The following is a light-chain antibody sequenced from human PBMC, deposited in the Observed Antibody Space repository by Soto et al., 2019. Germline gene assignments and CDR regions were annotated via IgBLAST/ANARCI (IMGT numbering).Light chain of an antibody. CDR2: GVS. Sequence: QSVLTQPASVSGSPGQSITISCTGTSSDVGGYNYVSWYQQHPGKVPKLMIYGVSNRPSGVSNRFSGSKSGNTASLTISGLQAEDEADYYCSSYSSSSPRVFGGGTKLTVL. V-gene: IGLV2-14*01. CDR1: SSDVGGYNY. CDR3: SSYSSSSPRV. J-gene: IGLJ3*02.